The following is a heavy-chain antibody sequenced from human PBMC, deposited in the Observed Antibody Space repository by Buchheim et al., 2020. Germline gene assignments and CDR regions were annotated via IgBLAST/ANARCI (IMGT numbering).Heavy chain of an antibody. CDR1: GFTFSSYS. CDR2: ISSSSSTI. Sequence: EVQLVESGGGLVQPGGSLRLSCAASGFTFSSYSMNWVRQAPGKGLEWVSYISSSSSTIYYADSVKGRFTISRDNAKNSLYLPMNSLRAEDTAVYYCARDLGDDWNYHWFDPWGQGTL. D-gene: IGHD1-7*01. V-gene: IGHV3-48*01. J-gene: IGHJ5*02. CDR3: ARDLGDDWNYHWFDP.